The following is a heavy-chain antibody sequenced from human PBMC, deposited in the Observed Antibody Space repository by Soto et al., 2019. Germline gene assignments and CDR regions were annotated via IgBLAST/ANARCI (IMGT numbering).Heavy chain of an antibody. CDR3: AREASAVISLDY. Sequence: GASVKVSCKASGYTFTAYPMHWVRQAPGQGLEWVGWFNPNSGDTIYAQKFQGRVTLTRDTSIGTAYMELYSLTSDDTAVYYCAREASAVISLDYWGQGTLVTVSS. CDR2: FNPNSGDT. CDR1: GYTFTAYP. J-gene: IGHJ4*02. V-gene: IGHV1-2*02. D-gene: IGHD6-19*01.